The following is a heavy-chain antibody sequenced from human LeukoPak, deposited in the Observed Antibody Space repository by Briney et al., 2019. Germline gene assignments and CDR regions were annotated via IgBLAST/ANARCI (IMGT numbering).Heavy chain of an antibody. CDR2: ISAYNGNT. V-gene: IGHV1-18*01. J-gene: IGHJ6*02. D-gene: IGHD3-3*01. Sequence: GASVKVSCTASGYTFTSYGISWVRQAPGQGLEWMGWISAYNGNTNYAQKLQGRVTMTTDTSTSTAYMELRSLRSDDTAVYYCARDSGLRQRSYYYYYYGTDVWGQGTTVTVSS. CDR3: ARDSGLRQRSYYYYYYGTDV. CDR1: GYTFTSYG.